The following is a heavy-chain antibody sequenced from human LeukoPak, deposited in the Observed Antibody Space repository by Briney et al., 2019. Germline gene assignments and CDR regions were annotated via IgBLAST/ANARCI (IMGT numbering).Heavy chain of an antibody. CDR3: ARRRIVGATYYFDY. CDR1: GGSISSSSYY. Sequence: PSETLSLTCTVSGGSISSSSYYWGWIRQPPGKGLEWIGSIYYSGSTYYNPSLKSRVTISVDTSKNQFSLKLSSVTAADTAVYYCARRRIVGATYYFDYWGQGTLVTVSS. J-gene: IGHJ4*02. D-gene: IGHD1-26*01. V-gene: IGHV4-39*01. CDR2: IYYSGST.